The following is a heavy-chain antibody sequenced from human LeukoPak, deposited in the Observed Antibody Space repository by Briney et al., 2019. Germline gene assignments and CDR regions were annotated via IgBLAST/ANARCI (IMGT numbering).Heavy chain of an antibody. Sequence: QSGGSLRLSCAAPGFTVSSNYMSWVRQAPGKGLEWVSVIYSGGSTYYADSVKGRFTISRDNSKNTLYLQMNSLRAEDTAVYCCARDAQPDTGYHITWGQGTLVTVSS. J-gene: IGHJ5*02. D-gene: IGHD3-9*01. CDR3: ARDAQPDTGYHIT. CDR2: IYSGGST. V-gene: IGHV3-53*01. CDR1: GFTVSSNY.